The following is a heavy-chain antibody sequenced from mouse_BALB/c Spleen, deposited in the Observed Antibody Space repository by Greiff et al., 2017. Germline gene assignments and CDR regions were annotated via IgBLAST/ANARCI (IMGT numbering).Heavy chain of an antibody. CDR3: ARGGYLYYAMDY. CDR2: IDPANGNT. J-gene: IGHJ4*01. V-gene: IGHV14-3*02. CDR1: GFNIKDTY. D-gene: IGHD2-2*01. Sequence: VQLQQSGAELVKPGASVKLSCTASGFNIKDTYMHWVKQRPEQGLEWIGRIDPANGNTKYDPKFQGKATITADTSSNTAYMQLSSLTSEDSAVYYCARGGYLYYAMDYWGQGTSVTVSS.